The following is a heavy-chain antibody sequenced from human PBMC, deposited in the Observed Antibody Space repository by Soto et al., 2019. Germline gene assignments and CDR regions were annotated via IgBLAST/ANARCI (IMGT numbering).Heavy chain of an antibody. CDR3: ATHVRHCSSAPCRLTVLAN. Sequence: QLQLQESGPGLVKPSDTLSLTCTVSGGSTTTTSHYWGWIRQPPGKGLEWIGSMYYSGNSYYNPSFKSRVTISVDASKNHCSLRLPSVTAADTAVYFCATHVRHCSSAPCRLTVLANWGQGTLVTVSS. J-gene: IGHJ4*02. CDR2: MYYSGNS. V-gene: IGHV4-39*01. D-gene: IGHD2-2*01. CDR1: GGSTTTTSHY.